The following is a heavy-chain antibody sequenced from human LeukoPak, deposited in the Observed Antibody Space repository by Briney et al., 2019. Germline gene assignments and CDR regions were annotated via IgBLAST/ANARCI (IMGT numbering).Heavy chain of an antibody. V-gene: IGHV4-34*01. J-gene: IGHJ4*02. D-gene: IGHD3-22*01. Sequence: PSETLSLTCAVYGGSFSGYYWSWIRQPPGKGLEWIGEINHSGSTNYNPSLKSRVTISVDTSKNQFSLKLSSVTAPDTAVYYCATHKRYYYDSSGYYYWGQGTLVTVSS. CDR3: ATHKRYYYDSSGYYY. CDR2: INHSGST. CDR1: GGSFSGYY.